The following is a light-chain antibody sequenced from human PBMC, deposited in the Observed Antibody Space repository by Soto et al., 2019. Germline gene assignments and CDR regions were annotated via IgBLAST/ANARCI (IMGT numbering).Light chain of an antibody. CDR1: SSDVGGYNY. CDR3: CSYAGSYTYV. Sequence: ARSVSGSPGQSVTISCTGTSSDVGGYNYVSWYQQHPGKAPKLMIYDVSKRPSGVPDRFSGSKSGNTASLTISGLQAEDEADYYCCSYAGSYTYVFGTGTKVTVL. V-gene: IGLV2-11*01. CDR2: DVS. J-gene: IGLJ1*01.